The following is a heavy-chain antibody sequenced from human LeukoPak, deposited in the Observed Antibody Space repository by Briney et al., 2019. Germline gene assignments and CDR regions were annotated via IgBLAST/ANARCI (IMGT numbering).Heavy chain of an antibody. D-gene: IGHD4-23*01. CDR2: ISWNSGSI. V-gene: IGHV3-9*03. CDR1: GFTFDDYA. CDR3: AKGGGNLFTNWFDP. Sequence: GGSLRLSCAASGFTFDDYAMHWVRQAPGKGLEWVSGISWNSGSIGYADSVRGRFTISRDNAKNSLYLQMNSLRAEDMALYYCAKGGGNLFTNWFDPWGQGTLVTVSS. J-gene: IGHJ5*02.